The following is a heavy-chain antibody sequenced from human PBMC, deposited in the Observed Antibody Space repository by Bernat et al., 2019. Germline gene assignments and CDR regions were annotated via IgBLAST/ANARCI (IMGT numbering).Heavy chain of an antibody. V-gene: IGHV1-3*01. D-gene: IGHD4-17*01. Sequence: KFQGRVTITRDTSASTAHMELSSLRSEDTAVYYCARRGPTHTDGMDVWGQGTTVTVSS. J-gene: IGHJ6*02. CDR3: ARRGPTHTDGMDV.